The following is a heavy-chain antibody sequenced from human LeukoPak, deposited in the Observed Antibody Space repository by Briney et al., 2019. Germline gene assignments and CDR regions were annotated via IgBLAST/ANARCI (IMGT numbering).Heavy chain of an antibody. CDR3: AREYCSSTSCYNFDY. D-gene: IGHD2-2*02. CDR2: IIWNGCST. CDR1: GFTFDDYG. J-gene: IGHJ4*02. Sequence: GGSLRLSCVGSGFTFDDYGMSGVRQAPGKGLEWGSGIIWNGCSTGYADSVKSRFTISRDNAKNSLYLQMNSLRAEDTALYYCAREYCSSTSCYNFDYWGQGTLVTVSS. V-gene: IGHV3-20*04.